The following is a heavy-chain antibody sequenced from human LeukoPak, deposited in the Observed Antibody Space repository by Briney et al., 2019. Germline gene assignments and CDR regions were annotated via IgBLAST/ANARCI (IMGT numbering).Heavy chain of an antibody. V-gene: IGHV3-21*01. CDR1: GFTFSNYS. D-gene: IGHD3-3*01. CDR2: ISSSHIYT. Sequence: PGGSLRLSCAASGFTFSNYSMNWVRQAPGKGLEWVASISSSHIYTYYAALVKGRFTISRDNAKNSLYLQMNGLRPEDTAVYYCTSGWGFLEPDIWGPGTMVTVSS. J-gene: IGHJ3*02. CDR3: TSGWGFLEPDI.